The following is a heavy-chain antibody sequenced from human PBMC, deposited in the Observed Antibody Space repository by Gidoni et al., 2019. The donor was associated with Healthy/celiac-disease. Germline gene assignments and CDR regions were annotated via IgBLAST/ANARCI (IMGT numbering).Heavy chain of an antibody. J-gene: IGHJ6*02. CDR1: GFTFSSYA. V-gene: IGHV3-23*01. CDR2: ISGSGGST. CDR3: AKFSGWYDVRTDYGMDV. D-gene: IGHD6-19*01. Sequence: EVQLLESGGGLVQPGGSLRLSCEASGFTFSSYAMSWVLQAPGKGLEWVSAISGSGGSTYYADSVQGRFTISRDNSKNTLYLQMNSLRAEDTAVYYCAKFSGWYDVRTDYGMDVWGQGTTVTVSS.